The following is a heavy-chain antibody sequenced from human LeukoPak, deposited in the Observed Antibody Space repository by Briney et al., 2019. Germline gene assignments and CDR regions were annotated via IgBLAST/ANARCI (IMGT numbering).Heavy chain of an antibody. V-gene: IGHV3-7*01. CDR3: STEPRLLSY. CDR2: IRPDGSST. D-gene: IGHD3-10*01. CDR1: GFSFSASY. Sequence: GGSLRLSCAASGFSFSASYMTWVRQAPGKGLECVAYIRPDGSSTYYVDSVKGRFTISRDNAKNSVHLQMNSLRVEDTALYYCSTEPRLLSYWGQGTLVTVSP. J-gene: IGHJ4*02.